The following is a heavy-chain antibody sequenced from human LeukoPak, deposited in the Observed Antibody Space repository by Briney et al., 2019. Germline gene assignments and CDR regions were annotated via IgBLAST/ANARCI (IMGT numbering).Heavy chain of an antibody. J-gene: IGHJ5*02. CDR1: GYTFTSYG. D-gene: IGHD2-2*01. V-gene: IGHV1-18*01. CDR2: ISAYNGNT. Sequence: ASVKVSCKASGYTFTSYGISWVRQAPGQGLEWMGWISAYNGNTNYAQKLQGRVTMTTDTSTSTAYMELRSLRSDDTAVYYCARNPYCSSTSCYSQSWFDPWGQGTTVTVSS. CDR3: ARNPYCSSTSCYSQSWFDP.